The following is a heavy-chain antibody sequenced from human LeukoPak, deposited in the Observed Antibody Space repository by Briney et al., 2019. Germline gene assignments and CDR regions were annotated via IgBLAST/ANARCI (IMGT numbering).Heavy chain of an antibody. CDR1: GFTFKAFR. V-gene: IGHV3-30*03. D-gene: IGHD3-16*02. CDR3: ARVSRYRPS. CDR2: ISEDGDND. Sequence: GGSLRLSCSVSGFTFKAFRMHWVRQAPGKGLEWVAFISEDGDNDSYADSVKGRFTISRDNYENTLHLQMNSLRSEDTAVYYCARVSRYRPSWGQGTLVTVSS. J-gene: IGHJ4*02.